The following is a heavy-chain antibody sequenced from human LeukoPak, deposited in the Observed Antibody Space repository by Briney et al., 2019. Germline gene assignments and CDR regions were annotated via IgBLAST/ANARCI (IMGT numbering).Heavy chain of an antibody. CDR3: ARIGAGSSRDY. CDR1: GFTFSNFA. D-gene: IGHD6-13*01. CDR2: IVGSSST. V-gene: IGHV3-21*01. Sequence: PGGSLRLSCAASGFTFSNFAMTWVRQAPGKGLEWVSSIVGSSSTYYADSLKGRFTISRDNAKNSLYLQMDSLRAEDTAVYYCARIGAGSSRDYWGQGTLVTVSS. J-gene: IGHJ4*02.